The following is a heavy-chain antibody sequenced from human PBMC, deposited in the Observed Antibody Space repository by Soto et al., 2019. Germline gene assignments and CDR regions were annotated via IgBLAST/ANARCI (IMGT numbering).Heavy chain of an antibody. V-gene: IGHV3-30-3*01. J-gene: IGHJ3*02. D-gene: IGHD5-12*01. Sequence: QVQLVESGGVVVQPGRSLRLSCAASGFTFSSYAMHWFRQAPGTGLEWVAVISYDGSNKYYADSVKGRFTISRDNSKNTLYLQMNRLRAEDTSVYFCASGADIVALEFAFAIWGQGTMVNVSS. CDR2: ISYDGSNK. CDR1: GFTFSSYA. CDR3: ASGADIVALEFAFAI.